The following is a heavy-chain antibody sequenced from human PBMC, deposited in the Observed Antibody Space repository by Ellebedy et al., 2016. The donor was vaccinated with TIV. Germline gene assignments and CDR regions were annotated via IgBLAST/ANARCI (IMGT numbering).Heavy chain of an antibody. V-gene: IGHV3-73*01. CDR3: TRGSSDSSAYYYGY. Sequence: GESLKISCAASGFTFSGSAMHWVRQASGKGLEWVGRIRSKANSYATAYAASGKGRFTISRDDSKNTAYLQMNSLETEDTAVYYCTRGSSDSSAYYYGYWGQGTLVTVSS. CDR1: GFTFSGSA. J-gene: IGHJ4*02. D-gene: IGHD3-22*01. CDR2: IRSKANSYAT.